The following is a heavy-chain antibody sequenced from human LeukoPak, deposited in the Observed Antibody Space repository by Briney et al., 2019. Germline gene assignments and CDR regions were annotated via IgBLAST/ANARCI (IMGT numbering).Heavy chain of an antibody. Sequence: GESLKISCKASGYSFTSYWIGWVRQMPGKGLEWMGIIDPSDSETRYTPSFQGQITISADKSLRTAYLQWSSPKASDTAMYYCARQAAMGRSGDYWGQGTLVTVSP. CDR2: IDPSDSET. CDR3: ARQAAMGRSGDY. J-gene: IGHJ4*02. V-gene: IGHV5-51*01. D-gene: IGHD7-27*01. CDR1: GYSFTSYW.